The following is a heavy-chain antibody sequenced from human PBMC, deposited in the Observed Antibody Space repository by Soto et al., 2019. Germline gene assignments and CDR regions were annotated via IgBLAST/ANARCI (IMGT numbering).Heavy chain of an antibody. CDR2: ISRIEGS. D-gene: IGHD1-1*01. J-gene: IGHJ6*02. CDR1: GGSFTNIKW. Sequence: QVQLQESGPGLVKPSGTLSLSCAVSGGSFTNIKWWTWVRRPPGKGLEWIGEISRIEGSTSNPSLKGRVAMSLETSNNQFSLRLSSVTAADTAVYYCATQTISYTWDVWGQGTTVTVS. V-gene: IGHV4-4*02. CDR3: ATQTISYTWDV.